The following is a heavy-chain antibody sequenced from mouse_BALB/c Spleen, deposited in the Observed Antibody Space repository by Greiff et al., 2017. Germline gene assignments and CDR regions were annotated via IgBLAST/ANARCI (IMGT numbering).Heavy chain of an antibody. CDR2: IDPENGDT. Sequence: VQLQQSGAELVRSGASVKLSCTASGFNIKDYDMHWVKQRPEQGLEWIGWIDPENGDTEYAPKFQGKATMTADTSSNTAYLQLSSLTSEDTAVYYCNGRDGNLFAYWGQGTLVTVSA. V-gene: IGHV14-4*02. CDR3: NGRDGNLFAY. CDR1: GFNIKDYD. D-gene: IGHD2-1*01. J-gene: IGHJ3*01.